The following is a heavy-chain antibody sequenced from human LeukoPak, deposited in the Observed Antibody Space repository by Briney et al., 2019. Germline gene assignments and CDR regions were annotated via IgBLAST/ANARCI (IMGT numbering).Heavy chain of an antibody. D-gene: IGHD1-14*01. V-gene: IGHV3-48*03. J-gene: IGHJ4*02. Sequence: PGGSLRLSCAASGFTFSSYEMNWVRQAPGKGLEWVSYISSSGSTIYYADSVKGRFTISRDNAQNSLYLQMDSLRAEDTAVYYCARDPGLYYLDYWGQGTLVTVSS. CDR3: ARDPGLYYLDY. CDR2: ISSSGSTI. CDR1: GFTFSSYE.